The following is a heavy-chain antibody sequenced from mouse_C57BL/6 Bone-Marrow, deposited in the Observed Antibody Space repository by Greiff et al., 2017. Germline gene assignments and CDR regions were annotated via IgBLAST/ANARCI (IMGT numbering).Heavy chain of an antibody. J-gene: IGHJ2*01. Sequence: QVQLQQSGAELVKPGASVKMSCKASGYTFTSYWITWVKQRPGQGLEWIGDIYPGSGSTNYNEKFKSKATLTVDTSSSTAYMQLSSLTSEDSAVYYCAGGGGYYVGYCDYWGQGTTLTVSS. CDR2: IYPGSGST. D-gene: IGHD2-3*01. CDR1: GYTFTSYW. V-gene: IGHV1-55*01. CDR3: AGGGGYYVGYCDY.